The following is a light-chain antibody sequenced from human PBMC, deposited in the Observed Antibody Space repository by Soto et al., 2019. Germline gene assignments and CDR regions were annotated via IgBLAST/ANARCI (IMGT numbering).Light chain of an antibody. CDR1: QSVSSN. Sequence: EIVMTQSPATLSVSPGERATLSCRASQSVSSNLAWFQQKPGQAPRLLIFGASTRANGIPARFSGSGSGTEFTLTISSLQSEYFAVYYFQPYNYWPLTFGGGTAVQIK. CDR3: QPYNYWPLT. V-gene: IGKV3-15*01. CDR2: GAS. J-gene: IGKJ4*01.